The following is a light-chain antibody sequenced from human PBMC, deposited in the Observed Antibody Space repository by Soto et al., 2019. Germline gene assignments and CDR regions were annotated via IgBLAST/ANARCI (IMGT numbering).Light chain of an antibody. CDR1: KTVSTH. V-gene: IGKV3-15*01. CDR3: QPYHTWPPIT. CDR2: GAS. Sequence: EVVMTQSPATLSVSPGDRVTFSCRASKTVSTHVAWYQHKPGQPPRLLIYGASTRATGVPARFSGGGSGTECTLTITILEYADFAVYYCQPYHTWPPITFGVGTNVEIK. J-gene: IGKJ4*01.